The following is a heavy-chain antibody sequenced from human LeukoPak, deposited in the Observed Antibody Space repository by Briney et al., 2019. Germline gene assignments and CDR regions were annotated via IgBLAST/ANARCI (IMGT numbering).Heavy chain of an antibody. CDR1: GFTFNW. V-gene: IGHV3-7*04. J-gene: IGHJ4*02. CDR3: ARARIDY. CDR2: IKDDGSEK. Sequence: GGSLRPSCVGSGFTFNWMTWVRQAPGKGLEWVANIKDDGSEKYSVDSVKGRFTISRDNAKNLLYLQMSSLRAEDTAVYYCARARIDYWGQGTLVTVSS. D-gene: IGHD1-14*01.